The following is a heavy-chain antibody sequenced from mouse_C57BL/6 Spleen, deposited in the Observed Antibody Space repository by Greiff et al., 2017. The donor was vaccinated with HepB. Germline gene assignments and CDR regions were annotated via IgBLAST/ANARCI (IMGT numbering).Heavy chain of an antibody. D-gene: IGHD1-1*01. CDR2: INPSTGGT. CDR3: AGEGMYYYGSSRDYYAMDY. Sequence: EVQLQQSGPELVKPGASVKISCKASGYSFTGYYMNWVKQSPEKSLEWIGEINPSTGGTTYNQKFKAKATLTVDKSSSTAYMQLKSLTSEDAAVYYWAGEGMYYYGSSRDYYAMDYWGQGTSVTVSS. CDR1: GYSFTGYY. V-gene: IGHV1-42*01. J-gene: IGHJ4*01.